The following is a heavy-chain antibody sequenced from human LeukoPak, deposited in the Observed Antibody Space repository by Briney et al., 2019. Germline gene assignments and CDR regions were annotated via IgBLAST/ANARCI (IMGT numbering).Heavy chain of an antibody. V-gene: IGHV3-48*03. D-gene: IGHD5-18*01. CDR1: GFTFSIYE. CDR3: ARSEKGYSYGYAEASFDY. CDR2: ISSSGSTI. Sequence: GGSLRLSCAASGFTFSIYEMNWVRQAPGKGLEWVSYISSSGSTIYYADSVKGRFTISRDNAKKSLYLQMNSLRAEDTAVYYCARSEKGYSYGYAEASFDYWGQGTLVTVSS. J-gene: IGHJ4*02.